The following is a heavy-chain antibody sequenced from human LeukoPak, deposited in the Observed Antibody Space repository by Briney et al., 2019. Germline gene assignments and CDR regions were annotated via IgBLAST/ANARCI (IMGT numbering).Heavy chain of an antibody. CDR2: IIPIFGTA. Sequence: SVKVSCKASGYTFTSYDINWVRQAPGQGLEWMGGIIPIFGTANYAQKFQGRVTITADESTSTAYMELSSLRSEDTAVYYCARAFRYSYADYWGQGTLVTVSS. V-gene: IGHV1-69*13. D-gene: IGHD5-18*01. CDR1: GYTFTSYD. CDR3: ARAFRYSYADY. J-gene: IGHJ4*02.